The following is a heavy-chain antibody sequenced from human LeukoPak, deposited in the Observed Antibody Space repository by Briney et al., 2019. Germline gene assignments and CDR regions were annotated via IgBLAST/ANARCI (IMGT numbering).Heavy chain of an antibody. CDR3: TRDWNDLDY. Sequence: SGGSLRLSCAASGFIFSNYGMHWVRQAPGKGLEWVAVISYDGSNKYYADSVKGRFTISRDNSRNMLYLHMNSLRAEDTAVYYSTRDWNDLDYWGQGTLVTVSS. CDR2: ISYDGSNK. V-gene: IGHV3-30*03. D-gene: IGHD1-1*01. CDR1: GFIFSNYG. J-gene: IGHJ4*02.